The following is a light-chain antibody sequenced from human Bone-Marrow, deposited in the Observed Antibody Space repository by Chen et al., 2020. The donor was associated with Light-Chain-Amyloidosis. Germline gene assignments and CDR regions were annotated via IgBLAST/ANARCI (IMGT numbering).Light chain of an antibody. Sequence: SYVVTQPPSVSVAPGTTARITCEGSNIGKKNVHWYQQKSGQAPVLVVYDDVDRPSGIPERFSGSNAGNTAALTITRVEDGDEADYYCQVWDRGSDRPVFGGGTKLTVL. CDR2: DDV. V-gene: IGLV3-21*03. CDR3: QVWDRGSDRPV. CDR1: NIGKKN. J-gene: IGLJ3*02.